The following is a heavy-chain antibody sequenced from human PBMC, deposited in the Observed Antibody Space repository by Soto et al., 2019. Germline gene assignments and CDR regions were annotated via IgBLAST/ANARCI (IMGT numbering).Heavy chain of an antibody. CDR2: INSDGSST. CDR1: GFTFSSYW. CDR3: AILASYYHSSGSFDY. D-gene: IGHD3-22*01. V-gene: IGHV3-74*01. J-gene: IGHJ4*02. Sequence: EVQLVESGGGLVQPGGSLRLSCAASGFTFSSYWMHWVRQAPGKGLVWVSRINSDGSSTSYADSVKGRFTISRDNAKNTLYLQMHSLRADDTAVSDCAILASYYHSSGSFDYWCQGTLVTVSS.